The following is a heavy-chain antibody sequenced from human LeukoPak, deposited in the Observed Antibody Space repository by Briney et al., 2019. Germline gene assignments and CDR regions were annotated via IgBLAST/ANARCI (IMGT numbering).Heavy chain of an antibody. CDR2: ISGSGGST. D-gene: IGHD3-22*01. J-gene: IGHJ4*02. V-gene: IGHV3-23*01. Sequence: PGGTLRLSCAASGFTFSSYGMSWVRQAPGKGLEWVSAISGSGGSTYYADSVKGRFTISRDNSKNTLYLQMNSLRAEDTAVYYCANHYYDSSGYYVDYWGQGTLVTVSS. CDR1: GFTFSSYG. CDR3: ANHYYDSSGYYVDY.